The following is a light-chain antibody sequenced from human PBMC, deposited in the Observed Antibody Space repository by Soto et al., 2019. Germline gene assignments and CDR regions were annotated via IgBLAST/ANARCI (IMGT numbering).Light chain of an antibody. J-gene: IGKJ1*01. Sequence: IVLTHAPATLCFSPGEIATLSFRASQSVSSYLAWYQQKPVQAPSLLIYDASNRATGILDRFSGSGSGTDFTLTISRLEPEDFAVYYCQQYCSSAPTTFGQGTKVDIK. CDR3: QQYCSSAPTT. CDR1: QSVSSY. V-gene: IGKV3D-20*01. CDR2: DAS.